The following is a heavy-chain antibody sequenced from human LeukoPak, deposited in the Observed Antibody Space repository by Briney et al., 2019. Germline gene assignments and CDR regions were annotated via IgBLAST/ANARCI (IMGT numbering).Heavy chain of an antibody. Sequence: SETLSLTCTVSGGSVSSGSYYWSWIRQPPGKGLEWIGYIYYSGSTNCNPSLKSRVTISVDTSKNQFSLKLSSVTAADTAVYYCARDSPTTVTTYGWFDPWGQGTLVTGSS. J-gene: IGHJ5*02. CDR1: GGSVSSGSYY. D-gene: IGHD4-17*01. V-gene: IGHV4-61*01. CDR2: IYYSGST. CDR3: ARDSPTTVTTYGWFDP.